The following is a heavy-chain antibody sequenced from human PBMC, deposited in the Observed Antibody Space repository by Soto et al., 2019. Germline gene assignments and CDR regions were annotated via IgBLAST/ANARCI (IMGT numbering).Heavy chain of an antibody. CDR3: AREVGGHAGLQGRFDY. CDR1: GFTFSSYG. Sequence: QVQLVESGGGVVQPGRSLRLSCAASGFTFSSYGMHWVRQAPGKGLEWVAIIWYDGSDTSYADSVKGRFTISRDNSKNTLYLQMNSVRAEETAVYYCAREVGGHAGLQGRFDYWGQGTLVTVSS. CDR2: IWYDGSDT. J-gene: IGHJ4*02. V-gene: IGHV3-33*01. D-gene: IGHD3-3*01.